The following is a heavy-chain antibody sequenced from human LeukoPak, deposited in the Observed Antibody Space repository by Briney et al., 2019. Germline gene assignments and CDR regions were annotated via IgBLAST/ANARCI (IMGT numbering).Heavy chain of an antibody. V-gene: IGHV3-74*01. D-gene: IGHD3-3*01. CDR1: GFTVSTYS. CDR2: INSDGSST. J-gene: IGHJ6*02. Sequence: GGSLRLSCAASGFTVSTYSMHWVRQAPGKGLVWVLRINSDGSSTTYADSVKGRFTVSRDNAKNTLYLQMNSLRVEDTAVYYCSRGVGDFWSAYYGMDVWGQGTTVTVS. CDR3: SRGVGDFWSAYYGMDV.